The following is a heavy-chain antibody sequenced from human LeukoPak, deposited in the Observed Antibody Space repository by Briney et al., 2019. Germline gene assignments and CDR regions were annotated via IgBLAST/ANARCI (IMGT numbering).Heavy chain of an antibody. CDR2: IRDDGSTR. Sequence: GGSLRLSCAASGFAFSNFAMHRVRQAPGKGLEWVAFIRDDGSTRYYADSVKGRFTVSRDNSKNTLYLQMDSLRTEDTAVYYCAKVPHSWGLFDSWGQGTLVTVSS. CDR3: AKVPHSWGLFDS. D-gene: IGHD3-16*01. CDR1: GFAFSNFA. V-gene: IGHV3-30*02. J-gene: IGHJ4*02.